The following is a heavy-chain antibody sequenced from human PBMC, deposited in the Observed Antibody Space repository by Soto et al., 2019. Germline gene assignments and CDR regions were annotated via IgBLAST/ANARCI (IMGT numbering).Heavy chain of an antibody. CDR2: TYYRSKWYN. J-gene: IGHJ4*02. CDR3: ARDRLILSGYYHTNPIDY. D-gene: IGHD3-9*01. Sequence: SQTLSLTCAISGDSVSSNSAAWNWIRQSPSRGLEWLGRTYYRSKWYNDYAVSVKSRITINPDTSKNQFSLQLNSVTPEDTAVYYCARDRLILSGYYHTNPIDYWGQGTLVTVPS. CDR1: GDSVSSNSAA. V-gene: IGHV6-1*01.